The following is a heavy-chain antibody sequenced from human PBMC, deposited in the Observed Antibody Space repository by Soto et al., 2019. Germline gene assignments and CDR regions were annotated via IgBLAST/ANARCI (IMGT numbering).Heavy chain of an antibody. J-gene: IGHJ4*02. D-gene: IGHD2-8*01. V-gene: IGHV3-30*18. CDR1: GFTFSSYA. Sequence: GGSLRLSCAASGFTFSSYAIHWARQAPGKGLEWVAVISDDASDKYYGDSVKGRFTISRDSSKNTLYLQMNNLRPEDTAVYYCAKVREDLVLLVALDFWGQGTLVTVSS. CDR3: AKVREDLVLLVALDF. CDR2: ISDDASDK.